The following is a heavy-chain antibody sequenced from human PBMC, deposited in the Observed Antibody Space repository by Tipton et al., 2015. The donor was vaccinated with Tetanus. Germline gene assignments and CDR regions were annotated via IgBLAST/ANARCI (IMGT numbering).Heavy chain of an antibody. CDR3: ARHLYGYWFDP. D-gene: IGHD2-8*01. J-gene: IGHJ5*02. Sequence: TLSLTCGVFGDYLSDYYWTWVRQPPGKGLEWIGEVQRGGSTNYNPSLKSRVSMSLDTSKNQISLRLTSVTAADTAVYYCARHLYGYWFDPWGQGALVTVSS. V-gene: IGHV4-34*01. CDR1: GDYLSDYY. CDR2: VQRGGST.